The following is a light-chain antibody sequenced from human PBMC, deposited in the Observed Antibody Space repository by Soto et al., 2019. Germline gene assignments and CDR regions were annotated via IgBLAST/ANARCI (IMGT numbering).Light chain of an antibody. CDR3: QLGFT. Sequence: DIQMTQSPSSLSASVGDRVTITCRASQSISSYLNWYQQKPGKAPKLLIYAASSLQSGVPSRFSGSGSGTDFTLTISSLQPEDFATYYCQLGFTFSPGTKVDIK. J-gene: IGKJ3*01. V-gene: IGKV1-39*01. CDR1: QSISSY. CDR2: AAS.